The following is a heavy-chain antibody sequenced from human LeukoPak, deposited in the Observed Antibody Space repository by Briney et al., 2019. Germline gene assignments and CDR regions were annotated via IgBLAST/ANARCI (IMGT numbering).Heavy chain of an antibody. J-gene: IGHJ4*02. CDR2: ISYDGSNK. Sequence: GGSLRLSCAASGFTFSSYAMHWVRQAPGKGLEWVAVISYDGSNKYYADSVKGRFTISRDNSKNTLYLQMNSLRAEDTAVYYCARPQTSTSGWDYWGQGTLVTVSS. D-gene: IGHD6-19*01. CDR3: ARPQTSTSGWDY. V-gene: IGHV3-30-3*01. CDR1: GFTFSSYA.